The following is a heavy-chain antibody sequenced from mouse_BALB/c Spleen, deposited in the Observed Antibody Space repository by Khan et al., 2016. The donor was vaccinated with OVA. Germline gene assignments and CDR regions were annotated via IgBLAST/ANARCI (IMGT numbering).Heavy chain of an antibody. V-gene: IGHV9-3-1*01. Sequence: QIQLVQSGPELKKPGETVKISCKASGYTFTNYGMTWVKQAPGKGLKWMGWINTYTGEPTYADDFTGRFAFSLETSANTAYLQINNLKNEDTATYFCARSASYWFFDVWGAGTTVTVSS. CDR3: ARSASYWFFDV. CDR1: GYTFTNYG. CDR2: INTYTGEP. J-gene: IGHJ1*01. D-gene: IGHD6-1*01.